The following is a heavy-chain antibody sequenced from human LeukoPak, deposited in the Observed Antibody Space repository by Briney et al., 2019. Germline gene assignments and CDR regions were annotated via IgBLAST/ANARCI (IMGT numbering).Heavy chain of an antibody. D-gene: IGHD4/OR15-4a*01. CDR1: GVTFSSYD. CDR2: IYSDNT. V-gene: IGHV3-53*01. Sequence: GGSLRLSCAASGVTFSSYDMHWVRQATGKGLEWVSFIYSDNTHYSDSVKGRFTISRDNSKNTLYLQMNSLRAEDTAVYYCARRAGAYSHPYDYWGQGTLVTVSS. J-gene: IGHJ4*02. CDR3: ARRAGAYSHPYDY.